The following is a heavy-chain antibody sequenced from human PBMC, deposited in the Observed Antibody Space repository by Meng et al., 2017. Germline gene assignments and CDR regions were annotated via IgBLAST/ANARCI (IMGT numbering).Heavy chain of an antibody. V-gene: IGHV5-51*01. CDR2: IYPGDSDT. D-gene: IGHD3-22*01. Sequence: GESLKISCKGSGYSFTSYWIGWVRQMPGKGLEWMGIIYPGDSDTRYSPSFQGQVTISADKSISTAYLQWSSLKASDTAMYYCARQAYYYDSSGYYFGPPYDAFDIWGQGTMATVSS. CDR1: GYSFTSYW. J-gene: IGHJ3*02. CDR3: ARQAYYYDSSGYYFGPPYDAFDI.